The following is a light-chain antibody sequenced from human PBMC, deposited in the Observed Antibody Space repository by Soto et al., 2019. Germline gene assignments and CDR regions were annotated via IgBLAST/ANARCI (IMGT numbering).Light chain of an antibody. CDR1: QSVSSY. Sequence: EIVLTQSPATLSLSPGERATLSCRASQSVSSYLAWYQQKPGQAPRLLIHDASSRATGIPARFSGSGSGTDFTLTISRLEPEDFAVYYCQQCSTSPLTDGGATKVDIK. CDR3: QQCSTSPLT. V-gene: IGKV3-11*01. J-gene: IGKJ4*01. CDR2: DAS.